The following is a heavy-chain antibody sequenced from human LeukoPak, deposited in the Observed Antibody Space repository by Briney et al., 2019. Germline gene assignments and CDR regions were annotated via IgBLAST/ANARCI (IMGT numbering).Heavy chain of an antibody. CDR1: GFTFSSYS. V-gene: IGHV3-21*01. Sequence: GGSLRLSCAASGFTFSSYSMNWVRQAPGKGLEWVSSISSSSSYIYYADSVKGRFTISRDNAKNSLYLQMNSLRAEDTAVYYCARVSRGSSAGLRYWGQGTLVTVYS. J-gene: IGHJ4*02. CDR3: ARVSRGSSAGLRY. CDR2: ISSSSSYI. D-gene: IGHD1-26*01.